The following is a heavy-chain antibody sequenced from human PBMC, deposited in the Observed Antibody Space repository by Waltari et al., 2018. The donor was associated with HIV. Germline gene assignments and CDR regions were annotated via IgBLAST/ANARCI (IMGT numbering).Heavy chain of an antibody. CDR3: VRDRQQLAPNYYYYGMDV. D-gene: IGHD6-13*01. CDR1: GGSVSSGDYY. J-gene: IGHJ6*02. CDR2: IFYSGNT. V-gene: IGHV4-61*08. Sequence: QVRLQQSGPGLVKPSETLSLTCTVSGGSVSSGDYYWGWIRQPPGKGLEWIGFIFYSGNTKYNPSLKSRITISIDTSKNQFSLQLSSVTAADTAVYYCVRDRQQLAPNYYYYGMDVWGQGTTVTVSS.